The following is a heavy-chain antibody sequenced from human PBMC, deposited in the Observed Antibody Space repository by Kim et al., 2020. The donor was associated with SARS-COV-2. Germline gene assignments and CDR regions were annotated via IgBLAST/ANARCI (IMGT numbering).Heavy chain of an antibody. J-gene: IGHJ6*02. D-gene: IGHD3-3*01. CDR3: ARVGEWLLGNYYYYGMDV. CDR2: TYYRSKWYN. CDR1: GDSVSSNSAA. V-gene: IGHV6-1*01. Sequence: SQTLSLTCAISGDSVSSNSAAWNWIRQSPSRGLEWLGRTYYRSKWYNDYAVSVKSRITINPDTSKNQFSLQLNSVTPEDTAVYYCARVGEWLLGNYYYYGMDVWGQGTTVTVSS.